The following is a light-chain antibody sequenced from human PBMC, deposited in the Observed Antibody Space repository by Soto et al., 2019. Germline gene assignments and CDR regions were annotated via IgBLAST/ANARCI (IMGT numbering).Light chain of an antibody. CDR2: GAS. CDR3: HQRQSWPRT. V-gene: IGKV3-20*01. CDR1: QSVSSSY. J-gene: IGKJ1*01. Sequence: EIVLTQSPGTLSLSPGERATLSCRASQSVSSSYLAWYQQKPGQPPRLLIYGASSRATGIPDRFSGSGSGTDFTLTISDVQPEDFALYYCHQRQSWPRTFGQGTKVDIK.